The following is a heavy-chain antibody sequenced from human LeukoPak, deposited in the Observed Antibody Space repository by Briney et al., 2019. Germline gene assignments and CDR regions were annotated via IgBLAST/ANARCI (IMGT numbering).Heavy chain of an antibody. CDR1: GDSISSSSYY. J-gene: IGHJ2*01. Sequence: SETLSLTCTVSGDSISSSSYYWGWIRQPPGKGLEWIGNIYYSGSTYYNPSLKSRVTISVDTPKNQFSLKLSSVTAADTAVYYCARVPPDIVVVPAAWDWYFDLWGRGTLVTVSS. D-gene: IGHD2-2*01. CDR3: ARVPPDIVVVPAAWDWYFDL. V-gene: IGHV4-39*07. CDR2: IYYSGST.